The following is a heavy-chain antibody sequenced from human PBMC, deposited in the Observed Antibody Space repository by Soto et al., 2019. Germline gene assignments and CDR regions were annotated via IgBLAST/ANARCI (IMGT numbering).Heavy chain of an antibody. V-gene: IGHV1-69*06. Sequence: QEQLVQSGAEVKKPGSSAKVSCKASGGTFNSYTINWVRLAPGQGLEWMGAIIPVYGRSTYAQMFQGRVTFTADKSTNTIYMELSSLRSDDTAVYFCTRSGGYSYNLAFDHWGQGTLVTVSS. CDR1: GGTFNSYT. CDR2: IIPVYGRS. J-gene: IGHJ5*02. CDR3: TRSGGYSYNLAFDH. D-gene: IGHD5-18*01.